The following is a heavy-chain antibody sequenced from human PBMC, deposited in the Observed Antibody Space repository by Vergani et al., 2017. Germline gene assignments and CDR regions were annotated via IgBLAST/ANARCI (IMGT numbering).Heavy chain of an antibody. J-gene: IGHJ6*02. Sequence: VQLQQWGAGLLKPSETLSLTCAVYGGSFSGYYWSWIRQPPGKGLEWVSVIYSGGSTYYADSVKGRFTISRDNSKNTLYLQMNSLRAEDTAVYYCARASSPGSGYYLSDYYYYGMDVWGQGTTVTVSS. V-gene: IGHV3-53*01. CDR1: GGSFSGYY. CDR2: IYSGGST. D-gene: IGHD3-22*01. CDR3: ARASSPGSGYYLSDYYYYGMDV.